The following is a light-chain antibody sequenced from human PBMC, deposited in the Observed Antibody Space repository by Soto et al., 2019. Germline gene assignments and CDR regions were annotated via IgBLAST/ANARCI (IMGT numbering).Light chain of an antibody. J-gene: IGKJ1*01. Sequence: DIQMTQSPSSRCASVEDRVTITCRASQAISNYLAWYQPKPGKAPTLLIHAASTLQSGVSSRLSGSGSGTEFTLTIKSLQPDDFATYYCQQYKSYWTFGQGTKVDIK. CDR2: AAS. V-gene: IGKV1-27*01. CDR1: QAISNY. CDR3: QQYKSYWT.